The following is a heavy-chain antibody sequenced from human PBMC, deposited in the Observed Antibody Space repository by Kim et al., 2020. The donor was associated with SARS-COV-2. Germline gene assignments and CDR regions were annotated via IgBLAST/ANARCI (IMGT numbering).Heavy chain of an antibody. V-gene: IGHV3-23*01. D-gene: IGHD3-10*01. Sequence: GGSLRLSCAASGFTFSSYAMSWVRQAPGKGLEWVSAISGSGGSTYYADSVKGRFTISRDNSKNTLYLQMNSLRAEDTAVYYCAKDHYYYGSGSSAFDYWGQGTLVTVSS. CDR2: ISGSGGST. CDR1: GFTFSSYA. CDR3: AKDHYYYGSGSSAFDY. J-gene: IGHJ4*02.